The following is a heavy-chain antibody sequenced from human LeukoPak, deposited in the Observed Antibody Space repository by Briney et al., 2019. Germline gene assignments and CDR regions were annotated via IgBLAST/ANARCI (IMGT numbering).Heavy chain of an antibody. CDR3: ARVDIVVVAATIPFDY. D-gene: IGHD2-2*03. J-gene: IGHJ4*02. CDR1: GGSISSGDYY. CDR2: IYHSGST. V-gene: IGHV4-30-4*01. Sequence: PSQTLSLTCTVSGGSISSGDYYWSWIRQPPGKGLEWIGYIYHSGSTYYNPSLKSRVTISVDTSKNQFSLKLTSVTAADTAVYYCARVDIVVVAATIPFDYWGQGTLVTVSS.